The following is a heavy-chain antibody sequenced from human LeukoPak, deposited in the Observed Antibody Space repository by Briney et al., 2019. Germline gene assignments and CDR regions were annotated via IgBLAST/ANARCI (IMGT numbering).Heavy chain of an antibody. CDR3: AKERGEMAFDY. J-gene: IGHJ4*02. Sequence: GGSLRLSCAASGFTFSSYGMHWVSQAPGKGLEWVAVISYDGSNKYYADSVKGRFTISRDNSKNTLYLQMNSLRAEDTAVYYCAKERGEMAFDYWGQGTLVTVSS. V-gene: IGHV3-30*18. D-gene: IGHD5-24*01. CDR2: ISYDGSNK. CDR1: GFTFSSYG.